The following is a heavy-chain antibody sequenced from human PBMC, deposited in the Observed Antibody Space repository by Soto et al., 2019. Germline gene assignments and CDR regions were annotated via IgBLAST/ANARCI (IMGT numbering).Heavy chain of an antibody. J-gene: IGHJ6*02. Sequence: SQTLSLTCAISGDSVSSNSAAWNWIRQSPSRGLEWLGRTYYRSKWYNDYAVSVKSRITINPDTSKNQFSLQLNSVTPEDTAVYYCAGSVGPYYYDSSGYIYYYGMDVWGQGTTVTVSS. D-gene: IGHD3-22*01. CDR1: GDSVSSNSAA. V-gene: IGHV6-1*01. CDR3: AGSVGPYYYDSSGYIYYYGMDV. CDR2: TYYRSKWYN.